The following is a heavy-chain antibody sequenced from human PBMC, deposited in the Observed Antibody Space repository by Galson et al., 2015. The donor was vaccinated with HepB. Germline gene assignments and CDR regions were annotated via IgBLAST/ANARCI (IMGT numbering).Heavy chain of an antibody. Sequence: SLRLSCAAPTFTFNTYSMNWVRQAPGKGLEWVSYISFSSTTRYYADSVKGRFTISRDNAKNSLYLQMNSLRVEDTAVYYCARDRGGSGTSLSDYYDMDVWGQGTTVTVSS. CDR1: TFTFNTYS. D-gene: IGHD3-10*01. CDR2: ISFSSTTR. J-gene: IGHJ6*02. CDR3: ARDRGGSGTSLSDYYDMDV. V-gene: IGHV3-48*04.